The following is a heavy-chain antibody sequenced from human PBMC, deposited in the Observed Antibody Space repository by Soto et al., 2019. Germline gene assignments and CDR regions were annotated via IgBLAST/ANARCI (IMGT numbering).Heavy chain of an antibody. J-gene: IGHJ6*02. CDR1: GGSISSYY. CDR3: AKVAGAYYCYGMDV. V-gene: IGHV4-59*01. D-gene: IGHD6-19*01. CDR2: IYYSGST. Sequence: SETLSLTCTVSGGSISSYYWSWIRQPPGKGLEWIGYIYYSGSTNYNPSLKSRVTISVDTSKNQFSLKLSSVTAADTAVYYCAKVAGAYYCYGMDVWGQGTTVTVSS.